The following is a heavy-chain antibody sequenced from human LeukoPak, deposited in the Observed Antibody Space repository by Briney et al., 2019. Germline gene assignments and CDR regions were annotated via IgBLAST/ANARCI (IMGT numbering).Heavy chain of an antibody. CDR2: VSGSGDGT. Sequence: GGSLRLSCAASGFTFRNYAMMWVRLAPGKGPEWVSTVSGSGDGTYYADSGKGRFTISRDNSKNTLYLQMNSLRAEDTAVYYCAKFAGRTNYYYGMDVWGQGTTVTDSS. V-gene: IGHV3-23*01. D-gene: IGHD1-1*01. CDR3: AKFAGRTNYYYGMDV. CDR1: GFTFRNYA. J-gene: IGHJ6*02.